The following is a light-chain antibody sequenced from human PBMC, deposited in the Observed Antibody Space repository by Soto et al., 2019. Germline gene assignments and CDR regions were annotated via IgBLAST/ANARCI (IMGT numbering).Light chain of an antibody. V-gene: IGLV2-8*01. CDR1: SSDVGGYDL. CDR2: EVN. Sequence: QSALTQPPSASGSPGQSVTISCTGTSSDVGGYDLVSWYQQHPGKAPKLMIYEVNKRPSGVPDRFSGSKSGNTASLTVSGLQAEDEADYYCSSYAGSNNYVFGTGTKVTVL. J-gene: IGLJ1*01. CDR3: SSYAGSNNYV.